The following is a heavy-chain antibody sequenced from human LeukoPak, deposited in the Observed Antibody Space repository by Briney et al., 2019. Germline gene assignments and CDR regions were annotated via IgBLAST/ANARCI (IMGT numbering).Heavy chain of an antibody. D-gene: IGHD2-2*02. CDR2: MNPNSGNT. CDR1: GYTFTSYD. Sequence: ASVMVSCTASGYTFTSYDINWVRQATGQGLEWMGWMNPNSGNTGYAQKFQGRVTMTRNTSISTAYMELSSLRSEDTAVYYCARDQGYQLLYGNYYYYGMDVWGQGTTVTVSS. V-gene: IGHV1-8*01. CDR3: ARDQGYQLLYGNYYYYGMDV. J-gene: IGHJ6*02.